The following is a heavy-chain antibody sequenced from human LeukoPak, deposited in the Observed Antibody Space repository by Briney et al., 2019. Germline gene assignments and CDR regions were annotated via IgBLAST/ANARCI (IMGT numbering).Heavy chain of an antibody. Sequence: PGGSLRLSCGASGSTLSDSYMSWIRQAPGKGLEWVSYILMSTNYTSYAASVKGRFTISRDNAKNSLYLQMNSLRAEDTALYYCAKEGGTRGTFDVWGQGTMVTVSS. J-gene: IGHJ3*01. V-gene: IGHV3-11*05. CDR1: GSTLSDSY. CDR2: ILMSTNYT. D-gene: IGHD3/OR15-3a*01. CDR3: AKEGGTRGTFDV.